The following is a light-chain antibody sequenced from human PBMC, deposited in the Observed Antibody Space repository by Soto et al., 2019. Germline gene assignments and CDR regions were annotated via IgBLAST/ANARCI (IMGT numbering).Light chain of an antibody. J-gene: IGKJ4*01. V-gene: IGKV2-28*01. CDR2: LGS. CDR1: QSLLHTNTYNY. CDR3: MQALQT. Sequence: DIVMTQSPLSLPVTPGEPACISCRTRQSLLHTNTYNYLDWNLQKPGQSPQVLIYLGSDRASGVPDRFSGSGSGSDFSLKSSGVEAENAGVYYRMQALQTFGGGTKVEI.